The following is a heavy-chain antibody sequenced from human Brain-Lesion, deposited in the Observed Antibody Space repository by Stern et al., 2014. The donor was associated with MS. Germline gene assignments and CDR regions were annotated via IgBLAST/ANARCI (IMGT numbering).Heavy chain of an antibody. CDR3: ARTGDDFGDYSLSY. CDR2: IYSSGST. CDR1: GGSINTNNYY. Sequence: VQLVESGPGLVKPSETLSLTCTVSGGSINTNNYYWGWIRQPPGKGLEWIGNIYSSGSTFYSPSLKSRVTMSVDTSKNQFSLELSFVTAADPAVYYCARTGDDFGDYSLSYWGQGTLVTVSS. D-gene: IGHD4-17*01. J-gene: IGHJ4*02. V-gene: IGHV4-39*01.